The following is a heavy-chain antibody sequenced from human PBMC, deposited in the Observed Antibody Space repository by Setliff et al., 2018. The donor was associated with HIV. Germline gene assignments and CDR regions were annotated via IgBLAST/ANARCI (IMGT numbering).Heavy chain of an antibody. J-gene: IGHJ3*02. CDR3: ARPLAVAAAGAFDI. CDR1: GYIFTNYW. CDR2: IYPGDSET. V-gene: IGHV5-51*01. D-gene: IGHD6-13*01. Sequence: GESLKISCKASGYIFTNYWVAWVRQMPGKGLEWMGIIYPGDSETRYSPSFQGQVTISGDRSINTAYLQWNSLKASDTAMYYCARPLAVAAAGAFDIWGQGTMVTVSS.